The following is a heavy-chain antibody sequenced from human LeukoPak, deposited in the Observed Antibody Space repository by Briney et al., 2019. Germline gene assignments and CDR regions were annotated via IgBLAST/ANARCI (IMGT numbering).Heavy chain of an antibody. V-gene: IGHV3-13*01. J-gene: IGHJ4*02. CDR2: IGTAGDT. Sequence: PGGSLRLSCAASGFTFSSYDMHWVRQATGKGLEWVSAIGTAGDTYYPGSVKGRFTISRENAKNSLYLQMNSLRAGDTAVYYCARAYHYGSGSYPLDYWGQGTLVTASS. CDR1: GFTFSSYD. D-gene: IGHD3-10*01. CDR3: ARAYHYGSGSYPLDY.